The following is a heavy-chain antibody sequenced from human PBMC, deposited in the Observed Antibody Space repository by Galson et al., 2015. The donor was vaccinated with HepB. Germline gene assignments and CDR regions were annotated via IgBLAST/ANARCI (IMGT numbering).Heavy chain of an antibody. V-gene: IGHV4-34*01. Sequence: ETLSLTCVVSGGSLGGHYWSWIRQSPGKGLQWLGEVNHGGTTKYNPSLQSRITVSIDTPKNLFSLTLKSVTAADTALYYRARSRSGMYRLIYFDSWGQGTLVTVSS. J-gene: IGHJ4*02. CDR2: VNHGGTT. CDR1: GGSLGGHY. D-gene: IGHD1-26*01. CDR3: ARSRSGMYRLIYFDS.